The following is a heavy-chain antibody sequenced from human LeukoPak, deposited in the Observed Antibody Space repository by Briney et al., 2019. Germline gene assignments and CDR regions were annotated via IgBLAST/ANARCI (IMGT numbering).Heavy chain of an antibody. CDR3: ASFLCPTCS. CDR1: GFTFSSNW. J-gene: IGHJ5*02. Sequence: GESLRLSCAASGFTFSSNWMHWVRQAPGKGLAWVSRISSDGISTTYADSVKGRFTTSRDHAKNTLYLQMNSLRVEDTAVYYCASFLCPTCSWGQGTLVTVSS. D-gene: IGHD2-2*01. V-gene: IGHV3-74*01. CDR2: ISSDGIST.